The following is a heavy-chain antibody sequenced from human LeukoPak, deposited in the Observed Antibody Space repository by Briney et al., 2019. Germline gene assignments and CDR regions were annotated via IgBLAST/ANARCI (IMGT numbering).Heavy chain of an antibody. CDR2: ISYDGSNK. CDR1: GFTFSSYG. V-gene: IGHV3-30*03. CDR3: AGTYSSSWYRLDY. Sequence: SGRSLRLSCAASGFTFSSYGMHWVRQAPGMGLEWVAVISYDGSNKYYADSVKGRFTISRDNSKNTLYLQMNSLRAEDTAVYYCAGTYSSSWYRLDYWGQGTLVTVSS. J-gene: IGHJ4*02. D-gene: IGHD6-13*01.